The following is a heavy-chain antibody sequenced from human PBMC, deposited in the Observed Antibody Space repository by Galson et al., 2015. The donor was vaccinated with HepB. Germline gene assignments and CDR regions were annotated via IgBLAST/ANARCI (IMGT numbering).Heavy chain of an antibody. CDR3: ARDLRGLGAGGWFDP. Sequence: SVKVSCKASGGTFSSYAISWVRQAPGQGLEWMGGIIPIFGTANYAQKFQGRVTITADESTSTAYMELSSLRSEDTAVYYCARDLRGLGAGGWFDPWGQGTLVTVSS. D-gene: IGHD3-10*01. V-gene: IGHV1-69*13. CDR1: GGTFSSYA. CDR2: IIPIFGTA. J-gene: IGHJ5*02.